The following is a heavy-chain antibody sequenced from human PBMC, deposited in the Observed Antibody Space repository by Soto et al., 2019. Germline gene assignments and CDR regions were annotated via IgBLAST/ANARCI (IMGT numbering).Heavy chain of an antibody. J-gene: IGHJ4*02. CDR2: ISGSGGST. D-gene: IGHD1-1*01. Sequence: GGSLRLSCAASGFTFSSYAMSWVRQAPGKGLEWVSAISGSGGSTYYADSVKGRFTISRDNSKNTLYLQMNSLRAEDTAVYYSAKTSRRIGGFDYWGQGTLVTVSS. CDR1: GFTFSSYA. V-gene: IGHV3-23*01. CDR3: AKTSRRIGGFDY.